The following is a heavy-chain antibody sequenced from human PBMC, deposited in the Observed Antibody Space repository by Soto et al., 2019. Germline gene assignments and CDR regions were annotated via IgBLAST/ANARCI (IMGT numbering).Heavy chain of an antibody. J-gene: IGHJ4*02. CDR2: ISGSGGST. Sequence: ESGGGLVQPGGSLRLSCAASGFTFSSYAMSWVRQAPGKGLEWVSAISGSGGSTYYADSVKGRFTISRDNSKNTLYLQMNSLRAEDTAVYYCAKARNPYCSGGSCYSLPFDYWGQGTLVTVSS. V-gene: IGHV3-23*01. CDR3: AKARNPYCSGGSCYSLPFDY. D-gene: IGHD2-15*01. CDR1: GFTFSSYA.